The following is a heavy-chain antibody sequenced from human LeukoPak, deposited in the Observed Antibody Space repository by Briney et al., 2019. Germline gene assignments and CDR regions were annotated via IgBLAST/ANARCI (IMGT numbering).Heavy chain of an antibody. CDR2: IYYTGST. Sequence: SQTLSLTCTVSGGSISSGGYYWSWIRQHPGKGLEWIGYIYYTGSTYYNPSLKSRVTISVDTSKNQFSLNLSSVTAADTAVYYCAKDVTESAFDIWGQGTMVTVSS. D-gene: IGHD2-21*02. CDR1: GGSISSGGYY. J-gene: IGHJ3*02. CDR3: AKDVTESAFDI. V-gene: IGHV4-31*03.